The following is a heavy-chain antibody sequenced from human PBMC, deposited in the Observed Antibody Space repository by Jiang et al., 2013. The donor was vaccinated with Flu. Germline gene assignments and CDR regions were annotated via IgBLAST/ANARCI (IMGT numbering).Heavy chain of an antibody. CDR1: GYTFTSYG. CDR3: ARDPGDLIVRVTAPDY. Sequence: SGAEVKKPGASVKVSCRASGYTFTSYGINWVRQAPGQGLEWMGWISPYNGLTDYAQNLQGRFTMTTDTSTNTAYMELSSLRSDDTAVYYCARDPGDLIVRVTAPDYWGQGTLVTVSS. CDR2: ISPYNGLT. V-gene: IGHV1-18*01. J-gene: IGHJ4*02. D-gene: IGHD2-15*01.